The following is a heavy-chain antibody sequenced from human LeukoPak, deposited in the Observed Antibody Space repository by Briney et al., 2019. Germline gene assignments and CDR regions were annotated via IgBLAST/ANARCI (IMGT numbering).Heavy chain of an antibody. D-gene: IGHD1-1*01. CDR2: INPDSGGT. CDR3: ARSSGTYPDFDP. V-gene: IGHV1-2*02. J-gene: IGHJ5*02. Sequence: ASVKVSCKASGYAFTAYYMHWVRQAPGQGLEWMGWINPDSGGTNYAQKFQGRVTMTRDTSINTAYMELSRLSSDDTAVYYCARSSGTYPDFDPWGQGTLVTVSS. CDR1: GYAFTAYY.